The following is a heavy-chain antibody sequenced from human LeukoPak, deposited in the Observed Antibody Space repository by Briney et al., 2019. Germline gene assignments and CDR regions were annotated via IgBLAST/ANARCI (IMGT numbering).Heavy chain of an antibody. CDR2: IDPSDSYT. J-gene: IGHJ4*02. Sequence: GESLKISCKGSGYSFTNFWISWVRQMPGKGLEWMGTIDPSDSYTNYSPSFQGHVTISADNSITTTYLQWSSLKASDTAMYYCARRNIVGAPIDYWGQGTLVTVSS. V-gene: IGHV5-10-1*01. D-gene: IGHD1-26*01. CDR3: ARRNIVGAPIDY. CDR1: GYSFTNFW.